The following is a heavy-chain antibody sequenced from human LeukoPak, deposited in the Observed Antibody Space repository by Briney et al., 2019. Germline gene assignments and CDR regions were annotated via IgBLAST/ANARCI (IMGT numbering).Heavy chain of an antibody. CDR1: GYTFTGYY. V-gene: IGHV1-2*02. D-gene: IGHD3-22*01. CDR2: INPNSGGT. CDR3: ARVPYDSSGYYPDAFDI. J-gene: IGHJ3*02. Sequence: ASVKVPCKASGYTFTGYYMHWVRQAPGQGLEWMGWINPNSGGTNYAQKFQGRVTMTRDTSISTAYMELSRLRSDDTAVYYCARVPYDSSGYYPDAFDIWGQGTMVTVSS.